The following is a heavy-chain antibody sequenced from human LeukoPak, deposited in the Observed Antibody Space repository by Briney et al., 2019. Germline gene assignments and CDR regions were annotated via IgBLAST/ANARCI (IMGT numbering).Heavy chain of an antibody. CDR2: IKQDGSEK. J-gene: IGHJ5*02. CDR1: GFTFSSYW. Sequence: GGSLRLSCAASGFTFSSYWMSWVRQAPGKGLEWVANIKQDGSEKYYVDSVKGRFTISRDNAKNSLYLQMNSLRAEDTAAYYCARVRVAATINWFDPWGQGTLVTVSS. CDR3: ARVRVAATINWFDP. V-gene: IGHV3-7*01. D-gene: IGHD2-15*01.